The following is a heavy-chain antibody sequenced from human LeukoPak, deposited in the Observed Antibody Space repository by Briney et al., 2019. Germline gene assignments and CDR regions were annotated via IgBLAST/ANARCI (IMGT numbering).Heavy chain of an antibody. Sequence: GGSLRLSCAASGFTFSDYYMSWIRQAPGKGLEWVSYIRSSGSTIYYADSVRGRFTISRDNAKSSLYLQMNSLRAEDTAVYYCARGFPFDYDILTGYYTPFDYWGQGTLVTVSS. J-gene: IGHJ4*02. CDR3: ARGFPFDYDILTGYYTPFDY. CDR2: IRSSGSTI. D-gene: IGHD3-9*01. CDR1: GFTFSDYY. V-gene: IGHV3-11*01.